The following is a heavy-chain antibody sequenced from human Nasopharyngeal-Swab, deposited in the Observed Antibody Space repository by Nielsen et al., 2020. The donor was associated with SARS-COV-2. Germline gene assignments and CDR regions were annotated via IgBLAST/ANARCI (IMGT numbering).Heavy chain of an antibody. CDR3: AKDRDSGDDSGEYYHYYGMDV. V-gene: IGHV3-48*03. Sequence: GESLKISCAASGFTFSSYEMNWVRQAPGKGLEWVSYISSSGSTIYYADSVKGRFTISRDNAKNSLYLQMNSLRAEDTAMYYCAKDRDSGDDSGEYYHYYGMDVWGQGTSVTVS. CDR1: GFTFSSYE. J-gene: IGHJ6*02. D-gene: IGHD5-12*01. CDR2: ISSSGSTI.